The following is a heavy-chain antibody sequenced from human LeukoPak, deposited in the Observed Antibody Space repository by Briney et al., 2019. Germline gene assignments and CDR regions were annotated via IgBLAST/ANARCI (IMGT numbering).Heavy chain of an antibody. CDR2: INPNSGDT. J-gene: IGHJ4*02. CDR3: ARIDTEDY. D-gene: IGHD3-9*01. V-gene: IGHV1-2*06. Sequence: ASVKVSCKASENTFTGYYIHWVRQAPGQGLEWMGRINPNSGDTNYAQKFQGRVTMTRNTSISTAYMELSSLRSEDTAVYYCARIDTEDYWGQGTLVTVSS. CDR1: ENTFTGYY.